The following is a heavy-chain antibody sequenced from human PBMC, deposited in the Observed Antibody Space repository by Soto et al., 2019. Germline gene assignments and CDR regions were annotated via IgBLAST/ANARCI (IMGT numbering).Heavy chain of an antibody. V-gene: IGHV4-59*01. CDR3: ARLTNFWSGPDY. D-gene: IGHD3-3*01. CDR1: GGSISSYY. J-gene: IGHJ4*02. Sequence: SETLSLTCTVSGGSISSYYWSWIRQPPGKGLEWIGYIYYSGSTNYNPSLKSRVTISVDTSKNQFSPKLSSVTAADTAVYYCARLTNFWSGPDYWGQGTLVTVSS. CDR2: IYYSGST.